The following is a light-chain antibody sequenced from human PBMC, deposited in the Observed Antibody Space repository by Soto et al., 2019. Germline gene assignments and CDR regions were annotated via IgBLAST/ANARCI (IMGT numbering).Light chain of an antibody. Sequence: DIQMTQSPPSLSASVGDRVTITCRASQQFTSYVNWYQQKDGKAPPLLISDGSTLQTGVPPRFSGTGSGTDFTLTVNGLQPEDFATYYCQQSYGTPPTFGQGTTVEVK. CDR1: QQFTSY. J-gene: IGKJ1*01. V-gene: IGKV1-39*01. CDR3: QQSYGTPPT. CDR2: DGS.